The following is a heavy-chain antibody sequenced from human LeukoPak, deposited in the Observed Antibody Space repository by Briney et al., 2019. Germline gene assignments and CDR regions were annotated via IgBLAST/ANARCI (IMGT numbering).Heavy chain of an antibody. V-gene: IGHV4-34*01. J-gene: IGHJ4*02. CDR3: ARGRSIPAAGAFDY. Sequence: SETLSLTCAVYGGSFSGYYWSWIRQPPGKGLEWIGEINHSGSTNYNPSLKSRVSISVDTSKKQFSLKLSSVTAADTAMYYCARGRSIPAAGAFDYWGQGTLVTVSS. D-gene: IGHD6-13*01. CDR2: INHSGST. CDR1: GGSFSGYY.